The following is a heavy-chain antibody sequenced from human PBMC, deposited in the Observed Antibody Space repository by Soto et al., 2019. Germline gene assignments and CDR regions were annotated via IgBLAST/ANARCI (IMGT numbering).Heavy chain of an antibody. D-gene: IGHD4-17*01. Sequence: GGSLRLSCAASGFTVSSNYISWVRQAPGKGLEWVSVIYSGGSTYYADSVKGRFTISRHNSKNTLYLQMNSLRAEDTAVYYCAAAPDYGDWYFDLWGRGTLVTVSS. V-gene: IGHV3-53*04. J-gene: IGHJ2*01. CDR2: IYSGGST. CDR1: GFTVSSNY. CDR3: AAAPDYGDWYFDL.